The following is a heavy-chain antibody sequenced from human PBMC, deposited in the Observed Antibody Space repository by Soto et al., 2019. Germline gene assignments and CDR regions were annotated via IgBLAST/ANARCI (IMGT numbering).Heavy chain of an antibody. CDR2: IYYSGST. Sequence: SETLSLTCTVSGGSISSSSYYWGWIRQPPGKGLEWIGSIYYSGSTYYNPSLKSRVTISVGTSKNQFSLKLSSVTAADTAVYYCESVVAATYAFDIWGQGTMVTVSS. J-gene: IGHJ3*02. CDR3: ESVVAATYAFDI. CDR1: GGSISSSSYY. D-gene: IGHD2-15*01. V-gene: IGHV4-39*01.